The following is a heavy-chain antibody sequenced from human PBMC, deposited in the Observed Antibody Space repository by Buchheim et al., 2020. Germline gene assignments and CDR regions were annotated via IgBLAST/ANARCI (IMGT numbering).Heavy chain of an antibody. D-gene: IGHD6-19*01. Sequence: DVQLVESGGGLVMPGGSLTLSCVTSGFSFSPFGMTWVRQAPGKGLEWVATVGSGHHTFYADLVEGRITVSSDTARSSVYLQLNSLRAEDTAVYFCARDFSGWSRDYWGQGTL. CDR1: GFSFSPFG. J-gene: IGHJ4*02. V-gene: IGHV3-21*01. CDR3: ARDFSGWSRDY. CDR2: VGSGHHT.